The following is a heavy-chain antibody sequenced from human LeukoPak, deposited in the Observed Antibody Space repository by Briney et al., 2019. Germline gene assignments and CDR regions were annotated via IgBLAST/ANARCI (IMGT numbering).Heavy chain of an antibody. Sequence: GGSQRLSCAASGFTFSSYAMNWVRQAPGKGLEWVSAISGGGGTTYYADSVKGRFTISRDNSKNTLFLQMNSLRAEDTAVYYCAKHLSAMASLDHWAQGTLVTVS. CDR2: ISGGGGTT. CDR3: AKHLSAMASLDH. V-gene: IGHV3-23*01. J-gene: IGHJ4*02. D-gene: IGHD5-18*01. CDR1: GFTFSSYA.